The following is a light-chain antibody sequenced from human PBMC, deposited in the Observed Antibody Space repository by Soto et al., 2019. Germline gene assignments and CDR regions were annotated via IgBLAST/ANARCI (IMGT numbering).Light chain of an antibody. CDR2: DAS. J-gene: IGKJ5*01. CDR1: PSVSSY. CDR3: QQRSNWPST. Sequence: EIVLTQSPATLSLSPGERATLSCRTSPSVSSYFAWYQQKPGRAPRLLIYDASNRATGIPARFIGSGSGTDFTLTISSLEPEDFAVYYCQQRSNWPSTFGQGTRLEIK. V-gene: IGKV3-11*01.